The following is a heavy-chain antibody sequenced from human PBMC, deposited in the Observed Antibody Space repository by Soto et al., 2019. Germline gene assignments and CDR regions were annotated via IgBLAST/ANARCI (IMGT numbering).Heavy chain of an antibody. D-gene: IGHD2-2*03. J-gene: IGHJ4*02. CDR3: ASQYAAMDIEIDY. CDR1: GGSISSYY. Sequence: SETLSLTCTVSGGSISSYYWSWIRQPPGKGLEWIGYIYHTGITNYNPSLKSRVTISVDMSKNQFSLTLSSVTAADTAVYHCASQYAAMDIEIDYWGEGALVTVS. V-gene: IGHV4-59*08. CDR2: IYHTGIT.